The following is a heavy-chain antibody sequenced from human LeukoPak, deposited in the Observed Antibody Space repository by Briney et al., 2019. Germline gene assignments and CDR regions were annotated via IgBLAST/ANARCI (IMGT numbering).Heavy chain of an antibody. J-gene: IGHJ4*02. CDR2: ISYSGGST. Sequence: GGSLRLSCAASGFTFTSYAMNWVRQAPGKGLDWVSVISYSGGSTYYADSVKGRFTISRDNYKNTLYLQMNSLRAEDTAVYYCAKQFYGDYGAFNYWGQGTLVTVSS. D-gene: IGHD4-17*01. CDR3: AKQFYGDYGAFNY. CDR1: GFTFTSYA. V-gene: IGHV3-23*01.